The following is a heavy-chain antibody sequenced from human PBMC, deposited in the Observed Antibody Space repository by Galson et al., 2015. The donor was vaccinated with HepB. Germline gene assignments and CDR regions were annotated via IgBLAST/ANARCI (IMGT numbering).Heavy chain of an antibody. J-gene: IGHJ5*02. Sequence: SLRLSCAASGFTFSSYSMNWVRQAPGKGLEWVSYISSSSSTIYYADSVKGRFTISRDKAKNSLYLQMNSLRDEGTAVYYCARDVSEMCYYDSSGDDTWGQGTLGTVAS. CDR2: ISSSSSTI. CDR1: GFTFSSYS. CDR3: ARDVSEMCYYDSSGDDT. D-gene: IGHD3-22*01. V-gene: IGHV3-48*02.